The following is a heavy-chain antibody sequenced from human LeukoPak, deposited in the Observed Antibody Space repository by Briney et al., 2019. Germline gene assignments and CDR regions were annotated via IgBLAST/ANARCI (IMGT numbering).Heavy chain of an antibody. CDR1: GFTFSGYS. CDR3: ARAWSYSTGWYNY. J-gene: IGHJ4*02. CDR2: ISTSSSTI. V-gene: IGHV3-48*01. D-gene: IGHD6-19*01. Sequence: GGSLRLSCAASGFTFSGYSMNWVRHAPGKGLEWVSYISTSSSTILYADSVKGRFTISRDNAKNSLYLQMNSLSVEDTAVYYCARAWSYSTGWYNYWGQGTLVTVSS.